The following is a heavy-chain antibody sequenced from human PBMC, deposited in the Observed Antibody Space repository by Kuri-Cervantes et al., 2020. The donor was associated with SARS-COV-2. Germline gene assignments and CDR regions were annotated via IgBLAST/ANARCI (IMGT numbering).Heavy chain of an antibody. Sequence: GESLKISCAASGFTFSGSAMHWVRQASGKGLEWVGRIRSKANSYATAYAASVKGRFTISRDDSKNTAYLQMNNLRAEDTAVYYCAKLRFLEWLLDYWGQGTLVT. CDR3: AKLRFLEWLLDY. CDR1: GFTFSGSA. CDR2: IRSKANSYAT. J-gene: IGHJ4*02. V-gene: IGHV3-73*01. D-gene: IGHD3-3*01.